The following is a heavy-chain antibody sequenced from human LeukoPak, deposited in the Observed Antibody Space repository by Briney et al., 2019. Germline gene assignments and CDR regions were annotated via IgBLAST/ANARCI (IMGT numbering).Heavy chain of an antibody. CDR1: GYTFTGYY. D-gene: IGHD2-15*01. CDR3: ARDRVECGGSCYQEYFQH. V-gene: IGHV1-2*02. J-gene: IGHJ1*01. CDR2: INPNSGGT. Sequence: GASVKVSCKASGYTFTGYYMHWVRRAPGQGLEWMGWINPNSGGTNYAQKFQGRVTMTRDTPISTAYVELSRLRSDDTAVYYCARDRVECGGSCYQEYFQHWGQGTLVTVSS.